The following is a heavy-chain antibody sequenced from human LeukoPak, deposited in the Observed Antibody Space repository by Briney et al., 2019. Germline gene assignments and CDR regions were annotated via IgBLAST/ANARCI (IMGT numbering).Heavy chain of an antibody. CDR2: ISGSGGST. J-gene: IGHJ4*02. V-gene: IGHV3-23*01. CDR3: AKDPRPHTYYYDSSGYYTYFDY. Sequence: GGSLRLSCAASGFTFSSYAMSWVRQAPGKGLEWVSAISGSGGSTYYADSVKGRFTISRDNSKNTLYQQMNSLRAEDTAVYYCAKDPRPHTYYYDSSGYYTYFDYWGQGTLVTVSS. D-gene: IGHD3-22*01. CDR1: GFTFSSYA.